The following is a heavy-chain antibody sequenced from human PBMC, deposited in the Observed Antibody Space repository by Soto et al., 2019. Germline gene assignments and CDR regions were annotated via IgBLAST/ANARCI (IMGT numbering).Heavy chain of an antibody. CDR2: IYPGDSDT. V-gene: IGHV5-51*01. CDR1: GYTFTSYW. J-gene: IGHJ4*02. Sequence: PGESLKISCQGSGYTFTSYWIGWVRQMPGKGLEWMAIIYPGDSDTTYSPSFQGQVTISADKSINTAYPQWSSLKASDTAMYYCARASSRYCSGGSCSTAHFDYWGQGSLVTVSS. D-gene: IGHD2-15*01. CDR3: ARASSRYCSGGSCSTAHFDY.